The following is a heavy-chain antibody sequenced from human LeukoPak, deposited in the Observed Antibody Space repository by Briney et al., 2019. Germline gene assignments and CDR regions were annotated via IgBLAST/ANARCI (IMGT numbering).Heavy chain of an antibody. CDR3: ARGTRHGWELVV. CDR2: ISSNGGST. D-gene: IGHD1-26*01. Sequence: PGGSLRLSCAASGFTFSSYAMHWVRQAPGKGLEYVSSISSNGGSTYYADSVKGRFTISRDDSKHTVFLRMRSVRYEDTAVYYCARGTRHGWELVVWGQGTLVTVSS. V-gene: IGHV3-64D*06. CDR1: GFTFSSYA. J-gene: IGHJ4*02.